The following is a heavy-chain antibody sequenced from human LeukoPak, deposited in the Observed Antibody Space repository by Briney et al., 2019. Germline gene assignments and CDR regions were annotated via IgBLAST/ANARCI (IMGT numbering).Heavy chain of an antibody. D-gene: IGHD3-22*01. V-gene: IGHV1-3*01. J-gene: IGHJ3*02. CDR2: INAGNGNT. CDR3: ARGGAYYDSSDAFDI. CDR1: GYTFTTYA. Sequence: GASVKVSCKASGYTFTTYAMHWVRQAPGQRLEWMGWINAGNGNTKYSQKLQGRVTITRDTSASTAYMDLSSLRSEDTAVYYCARGGAYYDSSDAFDIWGQGTMVTVSS.